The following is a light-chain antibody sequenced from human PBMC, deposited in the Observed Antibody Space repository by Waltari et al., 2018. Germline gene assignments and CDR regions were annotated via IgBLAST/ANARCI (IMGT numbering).Light chain of an antibody. Sequence: QSVLTQPPSASGTPGQRVTISCSGSRSNIGSNTVNWYQQLPGTAPKLLIYSNNQRPSGVPDRFSGSKSGTSASLAISGLQSEDEADCYCASWDDSLNGLFGGGTKLTVL. CDR3: ASWDDSLNGL. CDR2: SNN. CDR1: RSNIGSNT. V-gene: IGLV1-44*01. J-gene: IGLJ3*02.